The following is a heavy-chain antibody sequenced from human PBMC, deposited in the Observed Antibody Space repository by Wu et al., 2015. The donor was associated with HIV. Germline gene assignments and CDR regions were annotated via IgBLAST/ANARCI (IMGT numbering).Heavy chain of an antibody. CDR2: IIPVFGTA. CDR3: AREGGGYCRGGKCNSNYLED. D-gene: IGHD2-15*01. CDR1: GDTFSTYV. J-gene: IGHJ4*02. Sequence: QVQLVQSGAEVKKPGSSVKVSCKTPGDTFSTYVINWVRQAPGQGLEWMGGIIPVFGTANYAPKFQHRVTITADESTTTAYMDLSNLRSEDTAIYYCAREGGGYCRGGKCNSNYLEDWGQGTLVTVSS. V-gene: IGHV1-69*12.